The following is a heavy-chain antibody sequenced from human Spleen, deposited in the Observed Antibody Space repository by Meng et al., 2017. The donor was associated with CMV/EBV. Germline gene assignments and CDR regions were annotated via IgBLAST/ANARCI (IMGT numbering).Heavy chain of an antibody. CDR1: GFTLSSYE. D-gene: IGHD3-10*01. Sequence: GESLKISCAVSGFTLSSYEMHWVRQAPGKGLEWVSYINTSGRTTYYADSVKGRFTISRDHAKNSLYLQMNNLRVEDTAVYYCASREGGYWGQGTLVTVSS. J-gene: IGHJ4*02. V-gene: IGHV3-48*03. CDR3: ASREGGY. CDR2: INTSGRTT.